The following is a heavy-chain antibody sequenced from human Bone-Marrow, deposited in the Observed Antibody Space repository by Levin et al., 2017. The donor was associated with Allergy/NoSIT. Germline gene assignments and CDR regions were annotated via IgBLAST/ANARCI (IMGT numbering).Heavy chain of an antibody. CDR3: ARSRYGSGTYYSPSGFYYFMDV. CDR2: ISSGGSSI. J-gene: IGHJ6*03. V-gene: IGHV3-48*03. D-gene: IGHD3-10*01. Sequence: GESLKISCTGSGFTFNTYEMNWVRQAPGMGPEWIAFISSGGSSIHYEDSVKGRFTISRDNAKNSLYLQLNSLRAGDTAVYYCARSRYGSGTYYSPSGFYYFMDVWGKGTTVTVSS. CDR1: GFTFNTYE.